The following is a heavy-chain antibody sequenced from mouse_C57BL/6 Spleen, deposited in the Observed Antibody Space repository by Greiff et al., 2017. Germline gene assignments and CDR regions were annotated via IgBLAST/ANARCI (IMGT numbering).Heavy chain of an antibody. Sequence: DVQLQESGPELVKPGDSVKISCKASGYSFTGYFMNWVMQSHGKSLEWIGRINPYNGDTFSNQKFKGKATLTVDKSSSTAHMELRSLTSEDSAVYYCAREGYEDYAMDYWGQGTSVTVSS. D-gene: IGHD2-2*01. J-gene: IGHJ4*01. CDR2: INPYNGDT. CDR1: GYSFTGYF. CDR3: AREGYEDYAMDY. V-gene: IGHV1-20*01.